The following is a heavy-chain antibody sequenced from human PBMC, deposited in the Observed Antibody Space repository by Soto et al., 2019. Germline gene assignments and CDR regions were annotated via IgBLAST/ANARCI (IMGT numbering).Heavy chain of an antibody. CDR1: GGSFSGYY. CDR2: IYSSGNI. V-gene: IGHV4-59*01. D-gene: IGHD5-18*01. J-gene: IGHJ4*02. CDR3: ARDHPHSYGVYYFDY. Sequence: SETLSLTCAVYGGSFSGYYWSWIRQSPGKGLEWIGYIYSSGNIHYNPSLQNRVTISIDTSKNQVSLKVNSVTAADTAVYYCARDHPHSYGVYYFDYWGQGTPVTVSS.